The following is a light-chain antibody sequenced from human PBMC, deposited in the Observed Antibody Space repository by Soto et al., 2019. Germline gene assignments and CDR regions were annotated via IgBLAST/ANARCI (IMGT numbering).Light chain of an antibody. CDR1: QSLLHSNGYTY. J-gene: IGKJ2*01. V-gene: IGKV2-28*01. CDR3: MQGLQTPYT. CDR2: LGS. Sequence: DLVVTQSPLSLPVTPGEPASISCRSSQSLLHSNGYTYLDWYLQKPGQSRQVLIYLGSNRATGVPDRFSGSGSGTDFILKISRVEAEDVGVYYCMQGLQTPYTFGQGTKLEIK.